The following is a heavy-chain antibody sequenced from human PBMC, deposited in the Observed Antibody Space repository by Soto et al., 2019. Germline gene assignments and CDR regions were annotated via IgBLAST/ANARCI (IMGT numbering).Heavy chain of an antibody. Sequence: GESLKISCAASGFTVSSNYMSWVRQAPGKGLEWVSVIYSGGSTYYADSVKGRFTISRDNSKNTLYLQMNSLRAEDTAVYYCASPREGYCSGGSCYESGWIDPWGQGTLVTVSS. J-gene: IGHJ5*02. V-gene: IGHV3-66*01. D-gene: IGHD2-15*01. CDR2: IYSGGST. CDR3: ASPREGYCSGGSCYESGWIDP. CDR1: GFTVSSNY.